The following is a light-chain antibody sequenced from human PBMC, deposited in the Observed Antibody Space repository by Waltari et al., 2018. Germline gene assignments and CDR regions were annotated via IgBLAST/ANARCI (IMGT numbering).Light chain of an antibody. CDR3: QQRSNWPLT. CDR1: QSVSSY. CDR2: DAS. J-gene: IGKJ4*01. V-gene: IGKV3-11*01. Sequence: EIVLTQSPATLSLSPGESATLSCRASQSVSSYLAWYPQKPGQAPRLLIYDASNRTTGIPARFSGSGSETDFTLTISSLEPEDFAVYYCQQRSNWPLTFGGGTKVEIK.